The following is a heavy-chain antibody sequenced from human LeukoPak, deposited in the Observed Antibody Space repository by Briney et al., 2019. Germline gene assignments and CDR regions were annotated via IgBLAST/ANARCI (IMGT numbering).Heavy chain of an antibody. Sequence: AGESLKISCKGSGYSFTSYWIGWVRQMPGKGLEWMGIIYPGDSDTRYSPSFQGQVTISADKSISTAYLQWSSLKASDTAMYYCARLRDLGYCSGGSCYGAFDIWGQGTMVTVSS. D-gene: IGHD2-15*01. CDR1: GYSFTSYW. CDR3: ARLRDLGYCSGGSCYGAFDI. V-gene: IGHV5-51*01. J-gene: IGHJ3*02. CDR2: IYPGDSDT.